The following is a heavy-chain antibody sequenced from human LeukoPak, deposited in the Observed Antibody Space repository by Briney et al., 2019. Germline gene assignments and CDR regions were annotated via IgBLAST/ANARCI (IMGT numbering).Heavy chain of an antibody. CDR3: ARGLSSSSWYNWFDP. J-gene: IGHJ5*02. CDR1: GGSISSGGYY. Sequence: PSQTLSLTCTVSGGSISSGGYYWSWIRQHPGKGLEWIGYIYYSGSTYYNPSLKSRVTISVDTSKNQFSLKLSSVTAADTAVYYCARGLSSSSWYNWFDPWGRGTLVTVSS. D-gene: IGHD6-13*01. CDR2: IYYSGST. V-gene: IGHV4-31*03.